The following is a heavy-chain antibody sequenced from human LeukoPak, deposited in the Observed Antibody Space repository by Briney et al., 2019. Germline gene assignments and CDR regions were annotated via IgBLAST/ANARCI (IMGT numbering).Heavy chain of an antibody. CDR3: AKPTSSLAAAGFDC. J-gene: IGHJ4*02. Sequence: GGSLSLSCASCGFTLSNYALSWVRPAPGKGLEWVSSISSSGGSTFYADSVKGRFTISRDKSKNTLHLQMNSLKAEDTAVYYCAKPTSSLAAAGFDCWGQGTLVTVSS. CDR2: ISSSGGST. CDR1: GFTLSNYA. D-gene: IGHD6-13*01. V-gene: IGHV3-23*01.